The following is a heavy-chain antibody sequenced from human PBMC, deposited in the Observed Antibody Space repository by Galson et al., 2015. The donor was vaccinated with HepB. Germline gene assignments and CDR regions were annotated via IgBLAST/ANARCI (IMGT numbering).Heavy chain of an antibody. Sequence: SLRLSCAASGFTFSSYGMHWVRQAPGKGLEWVAVISYDGSNKYYADSVKGRFTISRDNSKNTLYLQMNSLRAEDTAVYYCANSPAYSSSWYGVYWGQGTLVTVSS. CDR2: ISYDGSNK. J-gene: IGHJ4*02. D-gene: IGHD6-13*01. CDR1: GFTFSSYG. CDR3: ANSPAYSSSWYGVY. V-gene: IGHV3-30*18.